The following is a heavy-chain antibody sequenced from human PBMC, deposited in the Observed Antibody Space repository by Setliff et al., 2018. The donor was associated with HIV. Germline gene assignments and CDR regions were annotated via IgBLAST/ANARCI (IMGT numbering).Heavy chain of an antibody. D-gene: IGHD3-22*01. V-gene: IGHV4-59*11. CDR2: IYYSGST. CDR3: ARSRTSSGYYGVTGYGMDV. J-gene: IGHJ6*02. CDR1: GDSITGRW. Sequence: SETLSLTCTVSGDSITGRWLSWIRQPPGKGLEWTGNIYYSGSTNYNPSLKSRVTISVATSKNQFSLKLNSVTTADTAVYYCARSRTSSGYYGVTGYGMDVWGQGTTVTVSS.